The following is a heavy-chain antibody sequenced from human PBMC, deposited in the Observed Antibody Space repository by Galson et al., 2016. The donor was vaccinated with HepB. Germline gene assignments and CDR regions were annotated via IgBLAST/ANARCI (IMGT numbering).Heavy chain of an antibody. V-gene: IGHV3-15*07. CDR3: TTDYTFWSGYLRAFDI. J-gene: IGHJ3*02. Sequence: SLRLSCAASGFTFSIAWMNWVRQAPGKGLEWVGRIKSETDGGTSDYAAPVKGRFTISGDDSKNTLYLLMNSLKTEDTGVYYCTTDYTFWSGYLRAFDIWGPGTMVTVSS. CDR2: IKSETDGGTS. D-gene: IGHD3-3*01. CDR1: GFTFSIAW.